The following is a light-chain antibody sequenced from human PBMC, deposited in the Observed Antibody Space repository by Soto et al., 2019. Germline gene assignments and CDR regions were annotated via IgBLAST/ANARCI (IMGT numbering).Light chain of an antibody. CDR2: EVS. CDR3: SSYTTISTLEV. Sequence: QSVLTQPASVSGSPGQSITISCTGTSSDVGGYNYVSWYQQHPGKAPKLMIYEVSNRPSGVSNRFSGSNSGNTASLTISGLQAEDEADYYCSSYTTISTLEVFGGGTKLTVL. J-gene: IGLJ3*02. CDR1: SSDVGGYNY. V-gene: IGLV2-14*01.